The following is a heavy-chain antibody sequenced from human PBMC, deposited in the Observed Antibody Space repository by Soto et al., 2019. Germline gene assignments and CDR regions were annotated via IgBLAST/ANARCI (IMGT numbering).Heavy chain of an antibody. CDR3: AGTTSHQWYYMDV. D-gene: IGHD1-7*01. V-gene: IGHV6-1*01. Sequence: PSQTLSLTCAISGDSVSSNSAAWNWIRLSPSRGLEWLARTYYRSRWYNDYAVSVSSRITVNPDTSKNQFSLQLTSVTPEDTAVYYCAGTTSHQWYYMDVWGKGTTVTV. J-gene: IGHJ6*03. CDR1: GDSVSSNSAA. CDR2: TYYRSRWYN.